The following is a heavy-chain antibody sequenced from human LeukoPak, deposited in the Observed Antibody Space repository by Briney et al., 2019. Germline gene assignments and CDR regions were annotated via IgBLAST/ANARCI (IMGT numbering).Heavy chain of an antibody. D-gene: IGHD3-10*01. CDR1: GGTFSSYA. V-gene: IGHV1-69*05. CDR3: AAGGSWFDP. CDR2: IIPIFGTA. J-gene: IGHJ5*02. Sequence: ASVKVSCKASGGTFSSYAVSWVRQAPGQGLEWMGGIIPIFGTANYAQKFQDRVTITRDMSTSTAYMELSSLRSEDTAVYYCAAGGSWFDPWGQGTLVTVSS.